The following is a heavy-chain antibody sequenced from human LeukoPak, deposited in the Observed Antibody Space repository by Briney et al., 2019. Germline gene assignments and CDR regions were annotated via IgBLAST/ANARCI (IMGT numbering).Heavy chain of an antibody. CDR3: ARGDYYDSSGSRLYNWFDP. Sequence: SVKVSCKASGGTFSSYAISWVRQAPGQGLEWMGRIIPIFGKANFAQQFQGRGTITTDESTSTAYMKLSSLRSEDTAVYYCARGDYYDSSGSRLYNWFDPWGQGTLVTVSS. V-gene: IGHV1-69*05. D-gene: IGHD3-22*01. CDR2: IIPIFGKA. CDR1: GGTFSSYA. J-gene: IGHJ5*02.